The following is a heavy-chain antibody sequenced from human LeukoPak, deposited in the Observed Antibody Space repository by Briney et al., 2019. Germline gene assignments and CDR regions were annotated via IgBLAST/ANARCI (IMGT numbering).Heavy chain of an antibody. CDR2: IYYSGST. CDR3: ARGSSGIAEYDY. D-gene: IGHD6-13*01. V-gene: IGHV4-61*01. Sequence: SETLSLTCTVSGGSVSSGSYYWSWIRQPPGKGLEWIGYIYYSGSTNYNPSLKSRVTISVDTSKNQFSLKLSSVTAADTAVYYCARGSSGIAEYDYWGQGTLVTVSS. J-gene: IGHJ4*02. CDR1: GGSVSSGSYY.